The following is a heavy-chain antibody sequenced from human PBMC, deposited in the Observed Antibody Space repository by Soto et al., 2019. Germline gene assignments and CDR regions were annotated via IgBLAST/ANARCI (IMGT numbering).Heavy chain of an antibody. Sequence: QVQLVQSGAEVKKPGASGKVSCKASGYTVTIYAMHWVRQAPGQRIEWMGWINAGNGHTTYSPKFQGRVTITRDTSASTAYMELSSLRSEDTAVYYCARRYYYGSGSYYKSYIDVWGKGTTVTVSS. CDR1: GYTVTIYA. D-gene: IGHD3-10*01. CDR3: ARRYYYGSGSYYKSYIDV. CDR2: INAGNGHT. V-gene: IGHV1-3*01. J-gene: IGHJ6*03.